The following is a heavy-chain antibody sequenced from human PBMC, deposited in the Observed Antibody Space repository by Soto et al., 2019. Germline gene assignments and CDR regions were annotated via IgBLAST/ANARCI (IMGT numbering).Heavy chain of an antibody. Sequence: GASVKVSCKASGHTFTGYYMHWVRQAPGQGLEWMGWINPNSGGTNYAQTFQGWVTMTRDTSISTAYMELSRLRSDDTAVYYCVRVVAIPGYPDHWGQGTLVTVSS. CDR3: VRVVAIPGYPDH. CDR1: GHTFTGYY. J-gene: IGHJ4*02. V-gene: IGHV1-2*04. CDR2: INPNSGGT. D-gene: IGHD5-12*01.